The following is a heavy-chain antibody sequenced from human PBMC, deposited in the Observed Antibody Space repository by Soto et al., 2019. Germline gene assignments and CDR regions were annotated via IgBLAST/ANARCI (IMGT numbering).Heavy chain of an antibody. CDR2: IRSKAYGGTT. CDR1: GFTFGDYA. D-gene: IGHD1-26*01. Sequence: GGSLRLSCTASGFTFGDYAMSWFRQAPGKGLEWVGFIRSKAYGGTTEYAASVKGRFTISRDDSKSIAYLQMNSLKTEDTAVYYCTRGFLVGAKLPYRIGRFDPWGQGTLVTVSS. CDR3: TRGFLVGAKLPYRIGRFDP. J-gene: IGHJ5*02. V-gene: IGHV3-49*03.